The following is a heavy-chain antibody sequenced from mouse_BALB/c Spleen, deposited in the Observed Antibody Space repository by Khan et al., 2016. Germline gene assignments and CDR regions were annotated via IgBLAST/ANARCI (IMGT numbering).Heavy chain of an antibody. CDR1: GYTFTDYS. J-gene: IGHJ1*01. CDR2: KNTVTGEP. D-gene: IGHD2-14*01. CDR3: SRRVRWYVDV. Sequence: QIQLVQSGPELKKPGETVKISCKASGYTFTDYSMHWVKQAPGKGLKWMGWKNTVTGEPTYADDFQGRFAFSLDTSASTAYLLINNLTNEDTATLFGSRRVRWYVDVWGAGTTVTVSS. V-gene: IGHV9-2-1*01.